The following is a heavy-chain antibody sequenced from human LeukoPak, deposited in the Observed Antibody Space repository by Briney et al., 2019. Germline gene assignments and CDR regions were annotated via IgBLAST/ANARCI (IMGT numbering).Heavy chain of an antibody. CDR3: ARGGRYGGGPHDAFDI. J-gene: IGHJ3*02. CDR2: ISYDGSNK. CDR1: GFTFDDYA. Sequence: GGSLRLSCAASGFTFDDYAMHWVRQAPGKGLEWVAVISYDGSNKYYADSVKGRFTISRDNSKNTLYLQMNSLRAEDTAVYYCARGGRYGGGPHDAFDIWGQGTMVTVSS. D-gene: IGHD1-26*01. V-gene: IGHV3-30-3*01.